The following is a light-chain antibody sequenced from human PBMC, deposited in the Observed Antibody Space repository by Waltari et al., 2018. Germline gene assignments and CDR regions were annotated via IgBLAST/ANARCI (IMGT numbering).Light chain of an antibody. J-gene: IGKJ4*01. Sequence: DIQMTRCPSTLSASVGDRVTLTCRASQSISRWLSWFPQKPVKAPKLLIYKASSLEGGVPSRFSGSGSVTEFTLTISSLQPDDFATYYCQQYISYSGSTFGGGTKVRSN. CDR1: QSISRW. CDR2: KAS. V-gene: IGKV1-5*03. CDR3: QQYISYSGST.